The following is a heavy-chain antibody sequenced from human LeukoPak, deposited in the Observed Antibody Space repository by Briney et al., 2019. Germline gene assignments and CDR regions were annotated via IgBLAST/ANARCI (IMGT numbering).Heavy chain of an antibody. D-gene: IGHD3-10*01. CDR1: GFTFSSYA. CDR2: IKQDGSEK. CDR3: ARDIGITMVRDDAFDI. V-gene: IGHV3-7*01. Sequence: GRSLRLSCAASGFTFSSYAMHWVRQAPGKGLEWVANIKQDGSEKYYVDSVKGRFTISRDNAKNSLYLQMNSLRAEDTAVYYCARDIGITMVRDDAFDIWGQGTMVTVSS. J-gene: IGHJ3*02.